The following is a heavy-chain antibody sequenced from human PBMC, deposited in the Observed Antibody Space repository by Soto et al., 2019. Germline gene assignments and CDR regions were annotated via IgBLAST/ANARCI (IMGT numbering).Heavy chain of an antibody. CDR2: IDSSGII. Sequence: PGGSLRLSCVASGFTFIPYGMNWVRQAPGKGKKKISYIDSSGIIHYTDSVKGRFTISRDSAKNSLYLQMNSLKVEDTAVYYCANTGGSGSNTLFDPCGQGTLVTLFS. V-gene: IGHV3-48*01. J-gene: IGHJ5*02. CDR1: GFTFIPYG. CDR3: ANTGGSGSNTLFDP. D-gene: IGHD3-10*01.